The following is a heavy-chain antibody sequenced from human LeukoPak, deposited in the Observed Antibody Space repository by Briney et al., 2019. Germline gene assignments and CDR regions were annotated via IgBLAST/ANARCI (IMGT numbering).Heavy chain of an antibody. J-gene: IGHJ4*02. Sequence: ASVKVSCKASGYTFTGYYMHWVRQAPGQGLEWMGWISAYNGNTNYAQKLQGRVTMTTDPSTSTAYMELRSLRSDDTAVYYCARGRGIVGATDPFDYWGQGTLVTVSS. V-gene: IGHV1-18*04. CDR1: GYTFTGYY. CDR3: ARGRGIVGATDPFDY. CDR2: ISAYNGNT. D-gene: IGHD1-26*01.